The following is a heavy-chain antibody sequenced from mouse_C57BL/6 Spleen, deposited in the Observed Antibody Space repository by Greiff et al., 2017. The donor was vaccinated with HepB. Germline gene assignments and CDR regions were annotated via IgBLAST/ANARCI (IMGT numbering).Heavy chain of an antibody. CDR1: GFTFSDFY. J-gene: IGHJ1*03. Sequence: EVNVVESGGGLVQSGRSLRLSCATSGFTFSDFYMEWVRQAPGKGLEWIAASRNKANDYTTEYSASVKGRFIVSRDTSQSILYLQMNALRAEDTAIYYCARDARGTYWYFDVWGTGTTVTVSS. V-gene: IGHV7-1*01. CDR2: SRNKANDYTT. CDR3: ARDARGTYWYFDV. D-gene: IGHD2-14*01.